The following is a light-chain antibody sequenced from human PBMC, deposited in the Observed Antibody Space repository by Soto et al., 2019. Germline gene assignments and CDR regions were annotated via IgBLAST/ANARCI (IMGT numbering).Light chain of an antibody. CDR1: QSVLYSSNNKNY. CDR2: WAS. Sequence: DIVMTQSPDSLAVSLGERATINCKSSQSVLYSSNNKNYLAWYQQKPGQPPKLLIYWASTRESGVPDRFSGSGSWTDFTLTISSLQAEDVAVYYCQQYYSTPWTFGQGTKVESK. J-gene: IGKJ1*01. V-gene: IGKV4-1*01. CDR3: QQYYSTPWT.